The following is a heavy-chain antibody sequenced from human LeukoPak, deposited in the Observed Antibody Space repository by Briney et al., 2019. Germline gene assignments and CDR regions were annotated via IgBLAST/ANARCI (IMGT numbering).Heavy chain of an antibody. CDR1: GDSINSLDL. CDR3: ANLATRQLDY. CDR2: MYLSGTT. J-gene: IGHJ4*02. Sequence: SETLSLTCTVSGDSINSLDLWSWVRQPPGKGLEWIGEMYLSGTTHSNPSVKSRVTISIDKSKNQFFLNLSSVTAADTAVYYCANLATRQLDYWGQGTLVTVSS. V-gene: IGHV4-4*02. D-gene: IGHD5-18*01.